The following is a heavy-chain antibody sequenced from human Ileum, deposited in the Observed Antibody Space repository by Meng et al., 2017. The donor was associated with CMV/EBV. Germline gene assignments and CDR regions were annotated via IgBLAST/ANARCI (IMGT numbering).Heavy chain of an antibody. Sequence: GAGLLKLSGTRSLTFGVYGGAFRNYYWTWISQSPGKGLEWIGEIHPSGRTYYNPSLNSRVTMSVDTSKNQFSLNLRSVTAADTAVYYCSRGADAYKSGRSWGQGTLVTVSS. CDR1: GGAFRNYY. D-gene: IGHD5-24*01. J-gene: IGHJ5*02. CDR2: IHPSGRT. V-gene: IGHV4-34*01. CDR3: SRGADAYKSGRS.